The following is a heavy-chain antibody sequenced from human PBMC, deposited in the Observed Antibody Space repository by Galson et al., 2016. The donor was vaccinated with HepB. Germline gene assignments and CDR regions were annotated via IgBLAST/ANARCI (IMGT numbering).Heavy chain of an antibody. J-gene: IGHJ6*03. CDR2: IHHSGST. CDR1: GGSLSGYY. V-gene: IGHV4-34*01. D-gene: IGHD4-17*01. CDR3: ARGDNPDYGDYASAYYYMDV. Sequence: SETLSLTCAVDGGSLSGYYWSWIRQPPGKGLEWIGEIHHSGSTNYNPSLKSRVTISVDTSKNQFSLKLSSVTAADTAVYNCARGDNPDYGDYASAYYYMDVWGKGTTVTVSS.